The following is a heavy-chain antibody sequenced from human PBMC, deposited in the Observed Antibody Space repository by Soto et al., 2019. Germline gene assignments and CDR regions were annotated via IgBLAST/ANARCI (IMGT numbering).Heavy chain of an antibody. D-gene: IGHD3-10*01. J-gene: IGHJ6*02. V-gene: IGHV1-18*01. Sequence: QVQLVQSGAEVKKPGASVKVSCKASGYSFTSYGISWVRQAPGQGLEWMGWISAYNGNTNYAQKLQGRVTITTDTSTRTAYRELRSLRSDDTAVYYCAWDNGFGESDVWGQGTTVTVSS. CDR1: GYSFTSYG. CDR3: AWDNGFGESDV. CDR2: ISAYNGNT.